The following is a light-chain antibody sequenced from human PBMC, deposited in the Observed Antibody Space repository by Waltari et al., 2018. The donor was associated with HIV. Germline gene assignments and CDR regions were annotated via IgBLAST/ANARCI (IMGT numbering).Light chain of an antibody. Sequence: SVLTQPPSASGTPGQRFTISCSGGSYNIGSNYVYWFQQLPGPAPHLSIYSNFPRPAGFPYRFSGAKSGSSASLAISGLRSEDEAVYYCSTWDDRLSDRVFGGGTKLTVL. J-gene: IGLJ3*02. CDR2: SNF. V-gene: IGLV1-47*02. CDR3: STWDDRLSDRV. CDR1: SYNIGSNY.